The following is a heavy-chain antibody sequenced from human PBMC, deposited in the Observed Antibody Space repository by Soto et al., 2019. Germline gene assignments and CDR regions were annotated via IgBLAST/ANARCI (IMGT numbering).Heavy chain of an antibody. CDR2: IWYDGSNK. V-gene: IGHV3-33*01. J-gene: IGHJ6*02. D-gene: IGHD3-10*01. CDR3: ARTMVRGVIITPGYGMDV. Sequence: GGSLRLSCAASGFTFSNYGMHWVRQAPGKGLEWVAVIWYDGSNKYYAGSVKGRFTISRDNSKNTLYLQMNSLRAEDTAVYYCARTMVRGVIITPGYGMDVWGQGTTVTVSS. CDR1: GFTFSNYG.